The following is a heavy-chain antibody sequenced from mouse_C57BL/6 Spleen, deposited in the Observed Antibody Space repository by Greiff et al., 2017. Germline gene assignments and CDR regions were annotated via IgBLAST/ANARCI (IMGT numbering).Heavy chain of an antibody. Sequence: VQLQESGPELVKPGASVTISCKASGYAFSSSWMNWVKQRPGKGLEWIGRIYPGDGDTNYNGKFKGQATLTADKSSSTAYMQLSSLTSEDSAVYFCARSPYYYGSSHWYFDVWGTGTTVTVSS. CDR3: ARSPYYYGSSHWYFDV. CDR1: GYAFSSSW. V-gene: IGHV1-82*01. D-gene: IGHD1-1*01. J-gene: IGHJ1*03. CDR2: IYPGDGDT.